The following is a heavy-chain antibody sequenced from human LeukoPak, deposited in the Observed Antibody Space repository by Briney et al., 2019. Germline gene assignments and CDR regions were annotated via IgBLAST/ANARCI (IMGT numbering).Heavy chain of an antibody. CDR1: GFTFSSYW. Sequence: GGSLRLSCAASGFTFSSYWMSWVRQAPGKGLEWVANIKQDGSERYYVDSVKGRFTISRDNAKNTLYLQMNSLRAEDTAVYYCARDQDYGDYFDYWGQGTLVTVSS. J-gene: IGHJ4*02. V-gene: IGHV3-7*01. D-gene: IGHD4-17*01. CDR3: ARDQDYGDYFDY. CDR2: IKQDGSER.